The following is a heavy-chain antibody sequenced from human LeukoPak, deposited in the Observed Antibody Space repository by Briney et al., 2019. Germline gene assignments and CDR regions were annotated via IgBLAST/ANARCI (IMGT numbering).Heavy chain of an antibody. CDR3: ARGLQDENGYKNYFDS. D-gene: IGHD5-24*01. Sequence: GGSLRLSCAASGFTVSSKYMHWVRQAPGKGMECVSTIYTGGGTYYAASVRDRFSISRDNSKNSLYLQMNSLRAEDTAVYYCARGLQDENGYKNYFDSWGQGTLVTVSS. J-gene: IGHJ4*02. CDR2: IYTGGGT. V-gene: IGHV3-66*01. CDR1: GFTVSSKY.